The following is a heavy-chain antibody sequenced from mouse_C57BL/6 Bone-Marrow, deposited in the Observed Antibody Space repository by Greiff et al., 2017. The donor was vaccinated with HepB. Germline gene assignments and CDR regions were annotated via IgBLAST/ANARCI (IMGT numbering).Heavy chain of an antibody. CDR1: GYSITSGYY. Sequence: EVQVVESGPGLVKSSQSLSLTCSVTGYSITSGYYWNWIRQFPGNKLEWMGYISYDGSNNYNPSLKNRISITRDTSKNQFFLKLNSVTTEDTATYYCAREGGYDGLFDYWGQGTTLTVSS. CDR2: ISYDGSN. V-gene: IGHV3-6*01. CDR3: AREGGYDGLFDY. D-gene: IGHD1-2*01. J-gene: IGHJ2*01.